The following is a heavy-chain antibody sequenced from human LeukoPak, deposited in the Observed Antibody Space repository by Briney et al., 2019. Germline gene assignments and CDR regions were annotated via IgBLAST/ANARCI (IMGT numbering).Heavy chain of an antibody. CDR1: GFTFSSYA. J-gene: IGHJ6*03. D-gene: IGHD3-3*01. CDR2: ISDSGGST. V-gene: IGHV3-23*01. CDR3: AKGAYYDFWSGYYMDV. Sequence: PGGSLRLSCAASGFTFSSYAMSWVRQAPGKGLEWVSVISDSGGSTYYADSVKGRFTISRDNSKNTLYLQMNSLRAEDTAVYYCAKGAYYDFWSGYYMDVWGKGTTVTVSS.